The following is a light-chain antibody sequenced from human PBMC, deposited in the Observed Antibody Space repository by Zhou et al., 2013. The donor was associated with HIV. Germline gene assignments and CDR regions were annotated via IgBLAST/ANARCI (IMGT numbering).Light chain of an antibody. CDR1: SPNVGSNS. CDR3: ATWDDNVNGVV. CDR2: SDN. J-gene: IGLJ2*01. V-gene: IGLV1-44*01. Sequence: QSVLTQAPSASGTPGQRVTISCSGSSPNVGSNSVNWYQQFPGSAPKLLVYSDNQRPSGVPDRYSGSKSGTSASLAISRLRSEDEAQYFCATWDDNVNGVVFGGGTKLTVL.